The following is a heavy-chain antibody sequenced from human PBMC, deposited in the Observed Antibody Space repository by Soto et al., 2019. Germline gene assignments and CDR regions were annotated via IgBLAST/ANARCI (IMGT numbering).Heavy chain of an antibody. CDR3: ARVREYYGSGSSLDP. D-gene: IGHD3-10*01. CDR2: IYYSGST. CDR1: GGSISSYY. Sequence: SETLSLTCTVSGGSISSYYWSWIRQPPGKGLEWIGYIYYSGSTNYNPSLKSRVTISVDTSKNQFSLKLSSVTAADTAVYYCARVREYYGSGSSLDPWGQGTLVTVSS. J-gene: IGHJ5*02. V-gene: IGHV4-59*01.